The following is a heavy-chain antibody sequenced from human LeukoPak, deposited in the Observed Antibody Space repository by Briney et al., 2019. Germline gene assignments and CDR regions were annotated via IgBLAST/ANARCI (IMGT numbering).Heavy chain of an antibody. V-gene: IGHV3-13*01. CDR3: ARFALKTPPTD. CDR2: IGTAGKT. CDR1: GFTFSNHD. J-gene: IGHJ4*02. Sequence: GGSLRLSCVASGFTFSNHDMHWVRQATGKGLEWVSAIGTAGKTYYADSVKGRFTISRDNAKNSLYLQMNSLRAEDTAVYYCARFALKTPPTDWGQGTLVTVSS.